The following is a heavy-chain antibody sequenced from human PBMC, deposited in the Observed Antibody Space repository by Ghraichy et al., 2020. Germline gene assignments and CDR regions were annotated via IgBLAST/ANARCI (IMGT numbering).Heavy chain of an antibody. CDR2: INHSGST. V-gene: IGHV4-34*01. J-gene: IGHJ4*02. CDR1: GGSFSGYY. D-gene: IGHD3-10*01. Sequence: SETLSLTCAVYGGSFSGYYWTWIRQPPGKGLEWIGEINHSGSTNYNPSLKSRVTISVDTSKNQFSLKLSSVTAADTAVYYCARGSGYWGQGTLVTVSS. CDR3: ARGSGY.